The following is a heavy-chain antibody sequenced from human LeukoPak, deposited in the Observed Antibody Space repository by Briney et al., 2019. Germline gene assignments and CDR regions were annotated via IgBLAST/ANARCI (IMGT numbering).Heavy chain of an antibody. J-gene: IGHJ4*02. CDR3: TKDVGVVMFDY. CDR2: ISWNSGSI. V-gene: IGHV3-9*01. Sequence: GGSLRLSCAAPGFTFDDYAMHWVRQAPGKGLEWVSGISWNSGSIGYADSVKGRFTISRDNSRNTLYLQMSSLGAEDTAVYYCTKDVGVVMFDYWGQGTLVTVSS. CDR1: GFTFDDYA. D-gene: IGHD3-3*01.